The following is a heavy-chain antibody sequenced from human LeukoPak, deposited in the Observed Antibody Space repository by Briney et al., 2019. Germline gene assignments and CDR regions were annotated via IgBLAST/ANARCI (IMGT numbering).Heavy chain of an antibody. CDR3: AREKGDYYAFDI. J-gene: IGHJ3*02. V-gene: IGHV4-38-2*02. Sequence: SETLSLTCTVSGYSISSGYYWGWIRQPPGKGLEWIGSIYHSGSTYYNPSLKSRVTISVDTSKNQFSLKLSSVTAADTAVYYCAREKGDYYAFDIWGQGTMVTVSS. D-gene: IGHD4-17*01. CDR2: IYHSGST. CDR1: GYSISSGYY.